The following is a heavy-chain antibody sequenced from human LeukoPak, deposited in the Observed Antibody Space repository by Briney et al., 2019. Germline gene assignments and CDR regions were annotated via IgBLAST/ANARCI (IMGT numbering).Heavy chain of an antibody. V-gene: IGHV3-23*01. CDR2: ISGSGGST. Sequence: GGSLRLSCAASGFTFSSYAMSWVRQAPGKGLEWVSAISGSGGSTYYADSVKGRFTISRDNSKNTLYLQMNSLRAEDTAVYYCANDPRSYTQMATISILFDPWGQGTLVTVSS. D-gene: IGHD5-24*01. J-gene: IGHJ5*02. CDR3: ANDPRSYTQMATISILFDP. CDR1: GFTFSSYA.